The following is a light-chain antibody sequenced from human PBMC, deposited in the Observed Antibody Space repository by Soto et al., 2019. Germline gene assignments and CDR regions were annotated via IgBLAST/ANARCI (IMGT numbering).Light chain of an antibody. CDR1: QRIRTS. CDR3: QQSYSVPPT. CDR2: DAS. V-gene: IGKV1-39*01. J-gene: IGKJ2*01. Sequence: DVQMTQSPSSLSASVGDRVTITCRASQRIRTSLNWYQQKPGKAPKFLIYDASSLQSEVPSRFSGSGSGTDFTLTISNLQPEDFATYYCQQSYSVPPTFGQGTKVEIK.